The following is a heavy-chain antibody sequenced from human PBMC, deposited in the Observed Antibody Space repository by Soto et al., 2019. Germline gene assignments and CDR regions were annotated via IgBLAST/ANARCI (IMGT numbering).Heavy chain of an antibody. CDR1: GFTFSSYG. V-gene: IGHV3-30*18. CDR3: AKDGGGGSPEDV. Sequence: GGSLRLSCADSGFTFSSYGMHWVRQAPGKGLEWVAVISYDGSNKYYADSVKGRFTISRDNSKNTLYLQMNSLRAEDTAVYYCAKDGGGGSPEDVWGQGTTVTVSS. J-gene: IGHJ6*02. D-gene: IGHD2-15*01. CDR2: ISYDGSNK.